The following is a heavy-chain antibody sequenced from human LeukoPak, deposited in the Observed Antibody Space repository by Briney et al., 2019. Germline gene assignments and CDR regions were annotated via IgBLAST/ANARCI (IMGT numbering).Heavy chain of an antibody. V-gene: IGHV4-34*01. Sequence: SETLSLTCAVTGGSFSGYYWIWIRQPPGKGLEWIGEINHSGSTNYNPSLKSRVTISVDTSKNQFSLKLSSVTAADTVVYYCARSTVESEYWGQGTLVTVSS. D-gene: IGHD4-23*01. CDR2: INHSGST. CDR1: GGSFSGYY. CDR3: ARSTVESEY. J-gene: IGHJ4*02.